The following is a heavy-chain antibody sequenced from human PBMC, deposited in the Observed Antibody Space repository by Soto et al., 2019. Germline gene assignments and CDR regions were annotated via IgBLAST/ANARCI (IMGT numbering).Heavy chain of an antibody. CDR3: AGLQYSSTDAFDI. D-gene: IGHD5-18*01. J-gene: IGHJ3*02. CDR1: GYSFTSYW. V-gene: IGHV5-51*01. Sequence: DSLKISCKGSGYSFTSYWIGWVRQMPGKGLEWMGIIYPGDSDTRYSPSFQGQVTISADKSLSTAYLQWNSLKASDTPMYYCAGLQYSSTDAFDIWGQGTMATVSS. CDR2: IYPGDSDT.